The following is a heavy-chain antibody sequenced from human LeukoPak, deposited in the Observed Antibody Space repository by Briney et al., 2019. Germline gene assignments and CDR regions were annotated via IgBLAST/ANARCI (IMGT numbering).Heavy chain of an antibody. D-gene: IGHD3-10*01. CDR1: GYTFTSYA. V-gene: IGHV7-4-1*02. CDR3: ARDRVTMVRGVIMPGNY. CDR2: INTNTGNP. J-gene: IGHJ4*02. Sequence: GASVKVSCKASGYTFTSYAMNWVRQAPGQGLEWMGWINTNTGNPTYAQGFTGRFVFSLDTSVSTAYLQISSLKAEDTAVYYCARDRVTMVRGVIMPGNYWGQGTLVTVSS.